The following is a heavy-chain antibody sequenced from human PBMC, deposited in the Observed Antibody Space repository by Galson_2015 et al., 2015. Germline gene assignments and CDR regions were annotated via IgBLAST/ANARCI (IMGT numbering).Heavy chain of an antibody. Sequence: SVKVSCKASGYTFTSYYMHWVRQAPGQGLEWMGIINPSGGSTSYAQKFQGRVTMTRDTSTSTVYMELSSLRSEDTAVYYCARDEAIVGATRAIYYFDYWGQGTLVTVSS. CDR3: ARDEAIVGATRAIYYFDY. CDR1: GYTFTSYY. J-gene: IGHJ4*02. CDR2: INPSGGST. D-gene: IGHD1-26*01. V-gene: IGHV1-46*01.